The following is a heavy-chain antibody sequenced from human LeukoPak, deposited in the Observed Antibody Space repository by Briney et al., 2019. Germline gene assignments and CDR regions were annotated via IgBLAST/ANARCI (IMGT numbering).Heavy chain of an antibody. CDR1: GFTFSSYN. J-gene: IGHJ4*02. CDR2: IKYDGSYT. CDR3: ASYDYVWGSPFDY. V-gene: IGHV3-74*01. Sequence: PGGSLRLSCAASGFTFSSYNMNWVRQAPGKGLVWVARIKYDGSYTNYADSVKGRFAISRDNSKNTLYLQMNSLRAEDTAVYYCASYDYVWGSPFDYWGQGTLVTVSS. D-gene: IGHD3-16*01.